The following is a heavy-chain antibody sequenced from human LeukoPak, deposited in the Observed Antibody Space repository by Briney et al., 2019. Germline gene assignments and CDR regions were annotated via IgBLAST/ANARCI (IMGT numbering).Heavy chain of an antibody. CDR1: GYSFTSYA. J-gene: IGHJ6*04. CDR2: INAGNGNT. Sequence: GASVKVSCKASGYSFTSYAMHWVRQAPGQRLEWMGWINAGNGNTKYSQKFQGRVTITRDTSASTAYMELSSLRSEDTAVYYCARDLSCSSTSCYEFSAYYGVDVWGKGTTVTVSS. CDR3: ARDLSCSSTSCYEFSAYYGVDV. D-gene: IGHD2-2*01. V-gene: IGHV1-3*01.